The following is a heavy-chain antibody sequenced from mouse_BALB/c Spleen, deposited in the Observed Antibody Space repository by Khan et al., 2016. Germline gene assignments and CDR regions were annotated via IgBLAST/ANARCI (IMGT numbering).Heavy chain of an antibody. D-gene: IGHD1-2*01. CDR3: ATWDYYGSAFAY. V-gene: IGHV3-8*02. Sequence: EVQLQESGPSLARPSQTLSLTCSVTGDSITSGHWNWIRKFPGNRFDFMGYISHSGDSYYNPSLNSRISITRDTSKNQYYRHLSSVTTEDTATYYCATWDYYGSAFAYWGQGTLVTVSA. J-gene: IGHJ3*01. CDR1: GDSITSGH. CDR2: ISHSGDS.